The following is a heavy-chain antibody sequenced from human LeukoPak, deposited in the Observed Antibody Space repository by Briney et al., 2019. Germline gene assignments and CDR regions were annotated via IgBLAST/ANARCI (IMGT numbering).Heavy chain of an antibody. J-gene: IGHJ4*02. V-gene: IGHV3-21*01. Sequence: GGSLRLSCAASGFTFSSYSMNWVRQAPGKGLEWVSSISSSSSYRHYADSVKGRFTISRDNAKNSLYLQMNSLRAEDTAVYYCASGITMVRGPTHFDYWGQGTLVTVSS. CDR3: ASGITMVRGPTHFDY. D-gene: IGHD3-10*01. CDR2: ISSSSSYR. CDR1: GFTFSSYS.